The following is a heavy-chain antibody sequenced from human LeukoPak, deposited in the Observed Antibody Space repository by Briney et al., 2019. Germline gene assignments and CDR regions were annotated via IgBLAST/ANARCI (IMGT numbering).Heavy chain of an antibody. V-gene: IGHV3-20*04. CDR3: ARALGEFGIAASSYYYYYMDV. J-gene: IGHJ6*03. CDR2: ISWNSGST. D-gene: IGHD3-16*01. CDR1: GFTFDDYA. Sequence: GGSLRLSCAASGFTFDDYAMHWVRQAPGKGLEWVSGISWNSGSTGYADSVKGRFTISRDNAKNSLYLQMNSLRAEDTALYYCARALGEFGIAASSYYYYYMDVWGKGTTVTVSS.